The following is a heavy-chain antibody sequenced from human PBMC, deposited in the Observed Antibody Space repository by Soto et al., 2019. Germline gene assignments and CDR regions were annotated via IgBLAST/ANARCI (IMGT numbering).Heavy chain of an antibody. D-gene: IGHD3-10*01. V-gene: IGHV3-30-3*01. J-gene: IGHJ4*02. CDR3: ARGLLWFGELDY. Sequence: QVQLVESGGGVVQPGRSLRLSCAASGFTFSSYAMHWVRQAPGKGLEWVAVISYDGSNKYYADSVKGRFTISRDNFKNTLYLQMNSLRAEDTAVYYCARGLLWFGELDYWGQGTLVTVSS. CDR2: ISYDGSNK. CDR1: GFTFSSYA.